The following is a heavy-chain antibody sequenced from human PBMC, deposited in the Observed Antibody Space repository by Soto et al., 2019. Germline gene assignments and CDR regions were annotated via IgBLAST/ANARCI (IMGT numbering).Heavy chain of an antibody. CDR3: ARGIEVAGTSHRFDP. Sequence: PAETLSLTCAVYGVSFSGYYLSWIRQPPGKGLEWIGEINHSGSTNYNPSLESRVTPLVDPSKNHLALTMTSVADPETRVYYCARGIEVAGTSHRFDPWGQGTLVTV. CDR1: GVSFSGYY. V-gene: IGHV4-34*01. J-gene: IGHJ5*02. D-gene: IGHD6-19*01. CDR2: INHSGST.